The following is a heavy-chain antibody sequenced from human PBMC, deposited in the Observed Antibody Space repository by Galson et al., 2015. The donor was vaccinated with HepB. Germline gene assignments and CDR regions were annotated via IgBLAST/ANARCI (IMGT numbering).Heavy chain of an antibody. CDR2: ITGSGGST. CDR3: AKRAEVTGIVMVMSRGSFDY. J-gene: IGHJ4*02. D-gene: IGHD3-22*01. Sequence: SLRLSCAASGFIFSSYAMNWVRQAPGKGLQWVSSITGSGGSTHYGDSVKGRFTISRDNSKNTVYLQMNSLRAEDTAVYYCAKRAEVTGIVMVMSRGSFDYWGQGTLVTVSS. CDR1: GFIFSSYA. V-gene: IGHV3-23*01.